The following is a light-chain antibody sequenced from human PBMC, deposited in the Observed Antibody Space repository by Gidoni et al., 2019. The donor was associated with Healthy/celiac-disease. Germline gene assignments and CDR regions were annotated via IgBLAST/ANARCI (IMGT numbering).Light chain of an antibody. CDR2: WAS. CDR3: QQYYSTLRT. J-gene: IGKJ1*01. CDR1: QSFLYSSNNKNY. Sequence: DIVMTQSPDSLAVSLGERATINCKSSQSFLYSSNNKNYLAWYQQKPGQPPKLLIYWASTRESGVPDRFSGSGSGTDFTLTISSLQAEDVAVYYCQQYYSTLRTFXQXTKVEIK. V-gene: IGKV4-1*01.